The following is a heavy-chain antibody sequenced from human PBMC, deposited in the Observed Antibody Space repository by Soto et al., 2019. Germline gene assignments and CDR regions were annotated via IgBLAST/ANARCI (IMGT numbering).Heavy chain of an antibody. V-gene: IGHV1-2*04. CDR3: ARAGWSSSSNWFDP. CDR1: GYTFTGYY. J-gene: IGHJ5*02. CDR2: INPNRGGT. D-gene: IGHD6-6*01. Sequence: QVQLVQSGAEVKKPGASVKVSCKASGYTFTGYYMHWVRQAPGQGLEWMGWINPNRGGTNYAQKFQGWVTMTRDTSISTAYMELSRLRSDDTAVYYCARAGWSSSSNWFDPWGQGTLVTVSS.